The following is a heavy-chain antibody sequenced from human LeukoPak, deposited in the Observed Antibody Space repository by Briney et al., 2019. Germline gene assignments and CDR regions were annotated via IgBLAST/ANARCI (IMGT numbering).Heavy chain of an antibody. CDR3: ARGLYSSSWCFFDC. D-gene: IGHD6-13*01. CDR1: GGSISSYY. V-gene: IGHV4-4*07. Sequence: SETLSLTCTVSGGSISSYYWNWIRQPAGKGLEWIGHISASGSTNYNPSLNSRATMSLDTSKNQFSLELSSVTAADAAVYHCARGLYSSSWCFFDCWGQGTLVTVSS. CDR2: ISASGST. J-gene: IGHJ4*02.